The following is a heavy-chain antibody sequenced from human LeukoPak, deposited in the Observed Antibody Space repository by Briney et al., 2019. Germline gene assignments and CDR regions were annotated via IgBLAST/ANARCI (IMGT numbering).Heavy chain of an antibody. Sequence: SETLSLTCAVYGGSFNGYYRSCIRHPPAKGREWIGEINHSGSTNYNPSLKSRVTISVDTSKNQFSLKLRSVSAADTAVYYCARRFRGVTMVRGPLGWFDPWGQGTLITVSS. CDR3: ARRFRGVTMVRGPLGWFDP. CDR2: INHSGST. D-gene: IGHD3-10*01. V-gene: IGHV4-34*01. CDR1: GGSFNGYY. J-gene: IGHJ5*02.